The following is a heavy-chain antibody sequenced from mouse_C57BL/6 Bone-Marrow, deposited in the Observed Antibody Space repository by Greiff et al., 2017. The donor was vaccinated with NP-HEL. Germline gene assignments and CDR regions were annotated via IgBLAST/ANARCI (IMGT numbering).Heavy chain of an antibody. V-gene: IGHV1-82*01. D-gene: IGHD2-3*01. CDR3: ARYYDGYSSAWFAY. CDR2: IYPGDGDT. Sequence: VKLQESGPELVKPGASVKISCKASGYAFSSSWMNWVKQRPGKGLEWIGRIYPGDGDTNYNGKFKGKATLTADKSSRTAYMQLSSLTSEDSAVYFCARYYDGYSSAWFAYWGQGTLVTVSA. J-gene: IGHJ3*01. CDR1: GYAFSSSW.